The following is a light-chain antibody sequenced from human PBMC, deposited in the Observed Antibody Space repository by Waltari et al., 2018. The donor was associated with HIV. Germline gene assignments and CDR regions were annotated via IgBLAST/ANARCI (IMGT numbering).Light chain of an antibody. J-gene: IGLJ3*02. CDR3: ATWDDRLNYWV. V-gene: IGLV1-44*01. CDR2: PDN. CDR1: PSNIGTNS. Sequence: QSVVTQPPSASGAPGQRVTISCSGSPSNIGTNSVSWYQQFPGTAPKLLIYPDNERPSGVPDRFSGSKSGTSASLAISGLQSEVEADYYCATWDDRLNYWVFGGGTKLTVL.